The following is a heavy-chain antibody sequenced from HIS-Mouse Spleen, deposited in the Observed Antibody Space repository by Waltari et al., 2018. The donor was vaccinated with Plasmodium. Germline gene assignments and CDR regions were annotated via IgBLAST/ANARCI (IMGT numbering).Heavy chain of an antibody. J-gene: IGHJ4*02. CDR3: ARDRRLAFDY. D-gene: IGHD2-15*01. CDR2: ISYDGSNK. V-gene: IGHV3-30-3*01. CDR1: GFTFNSYA. Sequence: QLVESGGGVVQPGRSLRLSCAASGFTFNSYAMHWVRQAPGKGLEWVAVISYDGSNKYYADSVKGRFTISRDNSKNTLYLQMNSLRAEDTAVYYCARDRRLAFDYWGQGTLVTVSS.